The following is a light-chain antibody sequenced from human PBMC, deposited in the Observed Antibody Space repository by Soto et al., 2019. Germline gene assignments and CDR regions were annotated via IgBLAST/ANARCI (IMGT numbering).Light chain of an antibody. Sequence: EIVLTQSPGTLSLSPGERATLSCRASQSVSSTYVAWYQQRPGQTPKLLIYEASTRATGIPDRFSGSGSGTDYTLTSGRLEPEDFAVYYCQQYGNSPQTFGQGTKVDIK. CDR1: QSVSSTY. V-gene: IGKV3-20*01. J-gene: IGKJ1*01. CDR2: EAS. CDR3: QQYGNSPQT.